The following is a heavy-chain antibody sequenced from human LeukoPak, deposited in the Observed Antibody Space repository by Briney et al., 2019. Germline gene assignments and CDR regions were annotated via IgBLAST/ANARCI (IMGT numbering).Heavy chain of an antibody. Sequence: PSETLSLTCAVYGGSFSGYYWSWIRQPPGKGLEWIGEINHSGSTNYNPSLKSRVTISVDTSKNQFSLKLSSVTAADTAVYYCAREGEWELKGHFDYWGQGTLVTVSS. V-gene: IGHV4-34*09. CDR2: INHSGST. CDR1: GGSFSGYY. D-gene: IGHD1-26*01. CDR3: AREGEWELKGHFDY. J-gene: IGHJ4*02.